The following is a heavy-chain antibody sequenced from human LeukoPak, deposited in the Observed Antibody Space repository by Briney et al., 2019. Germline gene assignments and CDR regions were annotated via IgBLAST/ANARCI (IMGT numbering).Heavy chain of an antibody. Sequence: SVKVSCKASGGTFSSYAISWVRQAPGQGLEWMGRIIPIFGTANYAQKFQGRVTITTDESTSTAYMELSSLRSEDTAVYYCARDGGLSRAEGLGYCTNGVCRFDYWGQGTLVTVSS. D-gene: IGHD2-8*01. CDR1: GGTFSSYA. CDR2: IIPIFGTA. CDR3: ARDGGLSRAEGLGYCTNGVCRFDY. J-gene: IGHJ4*02. V-gene: IGHV1-69*05.